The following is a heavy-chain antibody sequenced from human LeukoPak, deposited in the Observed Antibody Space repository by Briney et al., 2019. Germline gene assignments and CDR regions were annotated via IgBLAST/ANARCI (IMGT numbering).Heavy chain of an antibody. Sequence: GGSLRLSCVVSGFTFSSYGMHWVRQAPGKGLEWVALIWYDGSNKYYADSVKGRFTVSRDNSKNTLYLQMNSLRAEDTAVYYCAKLLSGYCSRTSCLNWFDPWGQGTLVTVSS. CDR3: AKLLSGYCSRTSCLNWFDP. CDR1: GFTFSSYG. J-gene: IGHJ5*02. V-gene: IGHV3-33*06. CDR2: IWYDGSNK. D-gene: IGHD2-2*01.